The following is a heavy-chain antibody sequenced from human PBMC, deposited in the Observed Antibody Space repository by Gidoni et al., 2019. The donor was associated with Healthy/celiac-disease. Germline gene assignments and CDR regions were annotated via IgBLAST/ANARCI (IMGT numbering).Heavy chain of an antibody. J-gene: IGHJ3*02. CDR2: ISWNSGSI. CDR3: AKDTAEGYAFDI. V-gene: IGHV3-9*01. Sequence: EVQLVESGGGLVQPGRSLRLSCAASGFTFDDYAMHWVRQAPGKGLEWVSGISWNSGSIGYADSVKGRFTISRDNAKNSLYLQMNSLRAEDTALYYCAKDTAEGYAFDIWGQGTMVTVSS. CDR1: GFTFDDYA.